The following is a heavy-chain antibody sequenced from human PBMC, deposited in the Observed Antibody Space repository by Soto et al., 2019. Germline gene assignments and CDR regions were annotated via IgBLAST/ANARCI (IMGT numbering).Heavy chain of an antibody. D-gene: IGHD3-3*01. V-gene: IGHV3-23*01. Sequence: GGSLRLSCAASGFTFSSYAMSWVRQAPGKGLEWVSAISGSGGSTYYADSVKGRFTISRDNSKNTLYLQMNSLRAEDTAVYYCARESVGYYDFCSGYYDAFDIWGQGTMVTVSS. CDR1: GFTFSSYA. CDR2: ISGSGGST. J-gene: IGHJ3*02. CDR3: ARESVGYYDFCSGYYDAFDI.